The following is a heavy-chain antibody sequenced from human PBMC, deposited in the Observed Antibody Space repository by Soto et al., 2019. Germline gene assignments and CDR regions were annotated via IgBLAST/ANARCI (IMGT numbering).Heavy chain of an antibody. CDR3: ARDLWGYYYYGMDV. J-gene: IGHJ6*02. D-gene: IGHD3-16*01. CDR1: GGSISSYY. V-gene: IGHV4-59*01. CDR2: IYYSGST. Sequence: PSETLSLTCTVSGGSISSYYWSRIRQPPGKGLEWIGYIYYSGSTNYNPSLKSRVTISVDTSKNQFSLKLSSVTAADTAVYYCARDLWGYYYYGMDVWGQGTTVTVSS.